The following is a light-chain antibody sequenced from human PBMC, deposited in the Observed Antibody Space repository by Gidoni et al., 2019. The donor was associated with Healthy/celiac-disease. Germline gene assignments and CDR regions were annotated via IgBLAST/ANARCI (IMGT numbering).Light chain of an antibody. CDR1: QSLLHSNGYNY. CDR2: LGS. CDR3: MQALQTPLT. V-gene: IGKV2-28*01. J-gene: IGKJ4*01. Sequence: DIVMTQSPLSLPVTPGEPASIFCRSSQSLLHSNGYNYLDWYLQKPGQSPQLLIYLGSNRASGVPDRFSGSGSGTDFTLKISRVEAEDVGIYYCMQALQTPLTFSGGTKVEIK.